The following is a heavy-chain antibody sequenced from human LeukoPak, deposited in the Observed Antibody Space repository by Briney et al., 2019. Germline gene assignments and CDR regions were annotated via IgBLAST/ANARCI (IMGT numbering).Heavy chain of an antibody. CDR2: ISGSGGST. J-gene: IGHJ4*02. Sequence: GGSLRLSCAASGFTFSSYAMSWVRQAPGKGLEWVSAISGSGGSTYYADSVKGRFTISRDNSKNTLYLQMNSLRAEDTAVYYCATNYYGSGSHYFFDYWGQGTLVTVSS. V-gene: IGHV3-23*01. D-gene: IGHD3-10*01. CDR3: ATNYYGSGSHYFFDY. CDR1: GFTFSSYA.